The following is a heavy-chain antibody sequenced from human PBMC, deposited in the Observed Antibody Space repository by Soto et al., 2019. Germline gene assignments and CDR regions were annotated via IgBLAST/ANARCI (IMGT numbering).Heavy chain of an antibody. CDR3: ATAPRWLAAAGLFDY. CDR1: GYTLTELS. J-gene: IGHJ4*02. CDR2: FDPEDGET. D-gene: IGHD6-13*01. Sequence: ASVKVSCKVSGYTLTELSMHWVRQAPGKGLEWMGGFDPEDGETIYAQKFQGRVTMTEDTSTDTAYMELSSLRSEDTAVCYCATAPRWLAAAGLFDYWGQGTLVTVSS. V-gene: IGHV1-24*01.